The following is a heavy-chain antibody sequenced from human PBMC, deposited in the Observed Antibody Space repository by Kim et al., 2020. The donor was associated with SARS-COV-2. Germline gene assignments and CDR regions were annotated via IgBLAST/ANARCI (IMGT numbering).Heavy chain of an antibody. Sequence: EYAVSVRRRITITPDTSKNQFSLQLNSVTPEDTAIYYCARGVSSTRTLDSWGQGTLVTVAS. D-gene: IGHD2-2*01. J-gene: IGHJ4*02. CDR3: ARGVSSTRTLDS. V-gene: IGHV6-1*01.